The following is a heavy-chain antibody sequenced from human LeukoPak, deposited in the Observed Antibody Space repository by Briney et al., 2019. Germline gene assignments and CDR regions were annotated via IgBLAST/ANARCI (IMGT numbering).Heavy chain of an antibody. Sequence: GGSLRLSCAASGFTFSSYWMSWVRQAPGKGLEWVANIKQDGSEKYYVDSVKGRFTISRDNAKNSLYLQMNSLRAEDTAVYYCAREGYGDYQILVYYYMDVWGKGTTVTISS. CDR1: GFTFSSYW. V-gene: IGHV3-7*01. J-gene: IGHJ6*03. CDR3: AREGYGDYQILVYYYMDV. CDR2: IKQDGSEK. D-gene: IGHD4-17*01.